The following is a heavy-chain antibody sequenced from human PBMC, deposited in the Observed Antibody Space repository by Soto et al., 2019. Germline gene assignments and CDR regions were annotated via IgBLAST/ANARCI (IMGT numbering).Heavy chain of an antibody. CDR2: INGGNGNT. D-gene: IGHD2-2*01. CDR1: GYNFTSYA. V-gene: IGHV1-3*05. CDR3: ARADGPGFVGP. Sequence: QVQLVQSGAEEKKPGASVKVSCKASGYNFTSYAMHWVRQAPGQRLEWMGWINGGNGNTKYSQKFQGRVTITRDTSASTAYMELSSLTSEDTAVYYCARADGPGFVGPWGQGTLVTVSS. J-gene: IGHJ5*02.